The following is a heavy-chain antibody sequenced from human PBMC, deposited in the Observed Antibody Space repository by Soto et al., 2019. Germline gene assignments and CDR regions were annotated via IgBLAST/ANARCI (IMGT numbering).Heavy chain of an antibody. CDR1: GGSVSSGSYY. CDR3: ARGQQWLKWFDP. D-gene: IGHD6-19*01. V-gene: IGHV4-61*01. J-gene: IGHJ5*02. CDR2: IYYSGST. Sequence: SETLSLTCTVSGGSVSSGSYYWSWIRQPPGKGLEWIGYIYYSGSTNYNPSPKSRVTISVDTSKNQFSLKLSSVTAADTAVYYCARGQQWLKWFDPWGQGTLVTVSS.